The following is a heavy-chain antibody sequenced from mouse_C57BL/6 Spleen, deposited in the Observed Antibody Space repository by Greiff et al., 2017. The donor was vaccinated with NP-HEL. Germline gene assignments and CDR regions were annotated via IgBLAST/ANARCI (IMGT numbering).Heavy chain of an antibody. CDR3: ARLITHYFDY. CDR1: GFTFSSYG. D-gene: IGHD1-1*01. V-gene: IGHV5-6*01. Sequence: EVKVVESGGDLVKPGGSLKLSCAASGFTFSSYGMSWVRQTPDKRLEWVATISSGGSYTYYPDSVKGRFTISRDNAKNTLYLQMSSLKSEDTAMYYCARLITHYFDYWGQGTTLTVSS. J-gene: IGHJ2*01. CDR2: ISSGGSYT.